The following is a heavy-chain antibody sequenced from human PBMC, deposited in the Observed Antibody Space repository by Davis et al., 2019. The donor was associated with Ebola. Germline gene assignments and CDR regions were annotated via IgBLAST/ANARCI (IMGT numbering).Heavy chain of an antibody. D-gene: IGHD5-24*01. Sequence: SVKVSCKASGYTFTSYAISWVRQAPGQGLEWMGRIIPILGIANYAQKFQGRVTITADKSTSTAYMELSSLRSEDTAVYYCARDLGMATITEDYWGQGTLVTVSS. CDR3: ARDLGMATITEDY. V-gene: IGHV1-69*04. CDR1: GYTFTSYA. CDR2: IIPILGIA. J-gene: IGHJ4*02.